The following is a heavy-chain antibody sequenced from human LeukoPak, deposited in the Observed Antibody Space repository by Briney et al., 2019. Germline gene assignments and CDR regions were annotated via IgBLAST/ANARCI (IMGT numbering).Heavy chain of an antibody. CDR1: GGSISSGGFY. D-gene: IGHD6-6*01. CDR2: IYYSGST. V-gene: IGHV4-31*03. CDR3: ARVRSSSFIDY. Sequence: PSETLSLTCTVSGGSISSGGFYWSWIRQHPGKGLEWIGYIYYSGSTYYNPSLKSRVTISVDTSKNQFSLKLSSVTAADTAVYYCARVRSSSFIDYCGQGTLVSASS. J-gene: IGHJ4*02.